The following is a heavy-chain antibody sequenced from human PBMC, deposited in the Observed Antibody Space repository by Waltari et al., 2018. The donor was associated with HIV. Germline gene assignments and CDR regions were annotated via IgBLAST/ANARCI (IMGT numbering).Heavy chain of an antibody. CDR3: VKDIGGDDTMGYFHH. D-gene: IGHD2-21*02. V-gene: IGHV3-9*01. CDR2: ISWNSGSI. J-gene: IGHJ1*01. CDR1: GFSFDDYA. Sequence: EVQLEESGGGLVQPGRSLRLSCAASGFSFDDYAMHWVRQAPGKGLEWVSGISWNSGSIGYADSVKGRFTISRDNANNSLYLQMSSLRAEDTALYYCVKDIGGDDTMGYFHHWGQGTLVTVSS.